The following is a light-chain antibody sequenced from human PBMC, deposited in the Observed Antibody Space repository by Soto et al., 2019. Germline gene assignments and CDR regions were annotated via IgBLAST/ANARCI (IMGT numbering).Light chain of an antibody. V-gene: IGKV3-20*01. CDR1: QSVSSSY. CDR2: GAS. J-gene: IGKJ1*01. CDR3: QQYGSSPWT. Sequence: EIVLTQSPGTLSLSPGERATLSCRASQSVSSSYLAWYQQKPGQAPRLLIYGASSRATGIPDRFSGSGSGTGFTLNVSGLEPEDFAVYYCQQYGSSPWTFGQGTKVEIK.